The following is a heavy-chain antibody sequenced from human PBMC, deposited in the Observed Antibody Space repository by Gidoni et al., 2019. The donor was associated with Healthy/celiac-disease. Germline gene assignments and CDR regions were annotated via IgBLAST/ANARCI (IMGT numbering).Heavy chain of an antibody. D-gene: IGHD2-15*01. CDR1: GYTFTSYD. CDR3: ARRRERYCSGGSCYRYNWFDP. Sequence: QVQLVQSGAEVKKPGASVKVSCKASGYTFTSYDINWVRQATGQGLEWMGWMNPNSGNTGYAQKFQGRVTMTRNTSISTAYMELSSLRSEDTAVYYCARRRERYCSGGSCYRYNWFDPWGQGTLVTVSS. CDR2: MNPNSGNT. J-gene: IGHJ5*02. V-gene: IGHV1-8*01.